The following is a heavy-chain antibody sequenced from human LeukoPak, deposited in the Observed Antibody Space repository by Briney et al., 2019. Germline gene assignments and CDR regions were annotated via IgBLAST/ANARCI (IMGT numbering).Heavy chain of an antibody. J-gene: IGHJ4*02. CDR2: ISAYNGNT. V-gene: IGHV1-18*01. Sequence: ASVKVSCKASGYTFTSYGISWVRQAPGQGLEWMGWISAYNGNTNHAQKLQGRVTMTTDTSTSTAYMELRSLRSDDTAVYYCARVVRGNSGGYYFDYWGQGTLVTVSS. D-gene: IGHD4-23*01. CDR3: ARVVRGNSGGYYFDY. CDR1: GYTFTSYG.